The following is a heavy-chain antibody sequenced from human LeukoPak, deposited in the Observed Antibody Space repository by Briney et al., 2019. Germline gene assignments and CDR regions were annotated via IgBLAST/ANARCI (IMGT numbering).Heavy chain of an antibody. J-gene: IGHJ4*02. V-gene: IGHV3-48*01. CDR2: ISSGSTK. D-gene: IGHD3-10*01. CDR1: GFTFSSYS. CDR3: AKDDAWLRFGE. Sequence: GGSLRLSCAASGFTFSSYSMNWVRQAPGKGLEWVSYISSGSTKYYADSVKGRFTISRDNSKNMLYLEVISLTADDTAVYYCAKDDAWLRFGEWSQGTLVTVSS.